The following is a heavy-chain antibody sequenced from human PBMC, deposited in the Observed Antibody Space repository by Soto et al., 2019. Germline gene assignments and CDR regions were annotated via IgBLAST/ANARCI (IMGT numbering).Heavy chain of an antibody. CDR2: ISYDGSNE. V-gene: IGHV3-30*18. D-gene: IGHD1-26*01. CDR1: GFTFRTYG. Sequence: QVQLVESGGGVVQPGRSLRLSCAASGFTFRTYGMHWVSQAPGKGLEWVAFISYDGSNEYYADSVKGRFTISRDNSKNTLYLKMNSLRTEDTDIYYCAKASGGYSGGQAIDCWGQGTLVTVSS. CDR3: AKASGGYSGGQAIDC. J-gene: IGHJ4*02.